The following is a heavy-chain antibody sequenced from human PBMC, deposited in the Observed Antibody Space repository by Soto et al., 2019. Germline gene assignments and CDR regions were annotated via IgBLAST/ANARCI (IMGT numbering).Heavy chain of an antibody. Sequence: PGGSLRLSCAASGFTFDDYTMHWVRQAPGKGLEWVSLISWDGGSTYYADSVKGRFTISRDNSKNSLYLQMNSLRTEDTALYYCAKDPGGIAARYYYYYYGMDVWGQGTTVTVSS. D-gene: IGHD6-6*01. J-gene: IGHJ6*02. V-gene: IGHV3-43*01. CDR3: AKDPGGIAARYYYYYYGMDV. CDR1: GFTFDDYT. CDR2: ISWDGGST.